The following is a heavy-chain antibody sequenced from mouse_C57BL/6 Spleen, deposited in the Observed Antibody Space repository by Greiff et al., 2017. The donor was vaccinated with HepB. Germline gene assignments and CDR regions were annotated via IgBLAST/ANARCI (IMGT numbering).Heavy chain of an antibody. CDR1: GYSFTGFY. J-gene: IGHJ3*01. Sequence: EVQGVESGPELVKPGASVKISCKASGYSFTGFYMNWVKQSPEKSLEWIGEIHPSTGGTTYNQKFKAKATLTVDKSSSTAYMQLKSLTSADSAVYYCARGRRSKGFAYWGQGTLVTVSA. CDR2: IHPSTGGT. CDR3: ARGRRSKGFAY. D-gene: IGHD1-1*01. V-gene: IGHV1-42*01.